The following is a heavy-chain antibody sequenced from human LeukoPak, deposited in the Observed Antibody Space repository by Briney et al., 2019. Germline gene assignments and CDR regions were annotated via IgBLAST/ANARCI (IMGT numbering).Heavy chain of an antibody. D-gene: IGHD6-19*01. Sequence: GGSLRLSCAASGFTVSGSYVSWVRQAPGKGLEWVSVLYSGGRTYYADSVKGRFTISRDNSKNTLYLQMNRLTAEDTAVYYCARDGSGTGWLYYFDYWGQGTLVTVSS. CDR3: ARDGSGTGWLYYFDY. CDR2: LYSGGRT. J-gene: IGHJ4*02. V-gene: IGHV3-53*01. CDR1: GFTVSGSY.